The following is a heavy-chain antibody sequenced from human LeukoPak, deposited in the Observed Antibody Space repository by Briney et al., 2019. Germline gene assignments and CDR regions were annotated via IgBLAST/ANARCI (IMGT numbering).Heavy chain of an antibody. CDR1: GFTFSSYA. CDR3: AKTIGPTGTSLFDY. Sequence: GGSLRLSCAASGFTFSSYAMSWVRQAPGKGLEWVSAISGSGGSTYYADSVKGRFTISRDNSKSTLYLQMNSLRAEDTAVYYCAKTIGPTGTSLFDYWGQGTLVTVSS. J-gene: IGHJ4*02. V-gene: IGHV3-23*01. CDR2: ISGSGGST. D-gene: IGHD1-1*01.